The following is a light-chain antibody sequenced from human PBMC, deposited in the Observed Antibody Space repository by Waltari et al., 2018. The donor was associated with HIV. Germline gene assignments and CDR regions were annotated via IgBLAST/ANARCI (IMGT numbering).Light chain of an antibody. V-gene: IGLV1-44*01. CDR1: SSHIGINT. CDR2: SSN. Sequence: QSVLTQPPSASGTPGQRVTIPCSGSSSHIGINTVNWYQHLPGTAPKLLIYSSNQRPSGVPDRFSGSKSGTSASLAISGLQSEDEADYYCAAWDDRLNGWVFGGGTKLTVL. J-gene: IGLJ3*02. CDR3: AAWDDRLNGWV.